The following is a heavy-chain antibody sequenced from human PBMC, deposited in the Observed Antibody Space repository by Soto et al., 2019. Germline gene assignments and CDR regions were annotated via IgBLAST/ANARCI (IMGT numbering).Heavy chain of an antibody. J-gene: IGHJ4*02. CDR3: AKSQEIGTHFFDS. D-gene: IGHD6-13*01. Sequence: GGSLRLSCEASGFTFSGFDMHWVRQPTGKGLEWVSSIGTAGDTYYAVSVKGRFTISRDSAKNSLSLQMNSLRAGDMAVYFCAKSQEIGTHFFDSWGQGTQVTVSS. CDR1: GFTFSGFD. CDR2: IGTAGDT. V-gene: IGHV3-13*01.